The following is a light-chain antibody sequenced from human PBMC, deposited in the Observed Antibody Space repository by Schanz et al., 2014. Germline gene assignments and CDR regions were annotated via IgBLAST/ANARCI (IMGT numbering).Light chain of an antibody. J-gene: IGKJ2*02. CDR1: QTVSSNY. CDR3: QQRSNWPPGCT. Sequence: EIVLTQSPGTLSLSPGERATLSCRASQTVSSNYLAWYQQKPGQAPRLLIYGASSRATGIPDRFSGSGSGTDFTLTISSLEPEDFAVYYCQQRSNWPPGCTFGQGAKVEIK. V-gene: IGKV3D-20*02. CDR2: GAS.